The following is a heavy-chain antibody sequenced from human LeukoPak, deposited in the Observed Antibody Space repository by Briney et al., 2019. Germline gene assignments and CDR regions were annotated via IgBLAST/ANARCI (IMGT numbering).Heavy chain of an antibody. CDR2: INPNNGGT. D-gene: IGHD3-10*01. J-gene: IGHJ4*02. CDR3: ARDNYGSGSYHKY. V-gene: IGHV1-2*02. CDR1: GYTFSDYY. Sequence: GASVKVSCKASGYTFSDYYMHWVRQAPGQGLEWMGWINPNNGGTNYAQKFQGRVSMTRDTSISTVYMEVRRLRSDDTAVYYCARDNYGSGSYHKYWGQGTLVTVSS.